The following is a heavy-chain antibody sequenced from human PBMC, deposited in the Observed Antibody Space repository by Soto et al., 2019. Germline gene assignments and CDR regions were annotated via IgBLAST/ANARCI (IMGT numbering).Heavy chain of an antibody. V-gene: IGHV4-59*13. J-gene: IGHJ3*02. CDR3: ARDRGSLTTGDGTFDI. CDR1: GGSFSTYY. D-gene: IGHD4-17*01. CDR2: VSYSGTT. Sequence: SETLSLTCTVSGGSFSTYYWGWIRQPPGKGLEWIGYVSYSGTTNYSPSLKSRVTISLDTSNNEFSLKLRSATAADTAVYYCARDRGSLTTGDGTFDIWGPGTMVTVSS.